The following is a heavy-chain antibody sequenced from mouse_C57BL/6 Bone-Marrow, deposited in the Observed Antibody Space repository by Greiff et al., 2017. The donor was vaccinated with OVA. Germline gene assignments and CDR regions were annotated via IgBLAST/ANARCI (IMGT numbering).Heavy chain of an antibody. Sequence: DVMLVESGGGLVKPGGSLKLSCAASGFTFSDYGMHWVRQAPEKGLEWVAYISSGSSTIYYADTVKGRFTISIDNAKNTLFLQMTSLRSEDTAMYYCARPYYYGSSSYAMDYWGQGTSVTVSS. D-gene: IGHD1-1*01. CDR3: ARPYYYGSSSYAMDY. CDR2: ISSGSSTI. J-gene: IGHJ4*01. V-gene: IGHV5-17*01. CDR1: GFTFSDYG.